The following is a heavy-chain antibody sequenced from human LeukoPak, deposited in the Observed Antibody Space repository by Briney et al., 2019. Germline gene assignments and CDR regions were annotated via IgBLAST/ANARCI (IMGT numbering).Heavy chain of an antibody. CDR1: GYTFTSYD. CDR3: ARDGDYDSSGFFLDY. CDR2: INPNSGGT. Sequence: ASVKVSCKASGYTFTSYDINWVRQAPGQGLEWMGRINPNSGGTNYAQKFQGRVTMTRDTSISTAYMELSRLRSDDTAVYYCARDGDYDSSGFFLDYWGQGTLVTVSS. D-gene: IGHD3-22*01. V-gene: IGHV1-2*06. J-gene: IGHJ4*02.